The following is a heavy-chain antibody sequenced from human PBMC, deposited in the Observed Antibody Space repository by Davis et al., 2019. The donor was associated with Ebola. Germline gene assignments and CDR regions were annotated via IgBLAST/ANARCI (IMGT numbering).Heavy chain of an antibody. Sequence: GSLRLSCTVSGGSISSYYWSWIRQPPGKGLEWIGYIYYSGSTNYNPSLKSRVTISVDTSKNQFSLKLSSVTAADTAVYYCARGENYGSGSVDYWGQGTLVTVSS. CDR2: IYYSGST. D-gene: IGHD3-10*01. V-gene: IGHV4-59*08. CDR3: ARGENYGSGSVDY. J-gene: IGHJ4*02. CDR1: GGSISSYY.